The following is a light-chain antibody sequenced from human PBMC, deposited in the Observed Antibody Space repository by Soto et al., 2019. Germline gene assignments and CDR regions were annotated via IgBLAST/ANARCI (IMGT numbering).Light chain of an antibody. CDR2: GAS. CDR1: QSVSSSY. J-gene: IGKJ1*01. Sequence: EIVLTQSPGTLSLSPGERATLSCRASQSVSSSYLAWYQQKPGQAPRLLIYGASSRATGIPDRFSGRGAGTDFTLTSSRLEPEDFVVYNCQQYGTSPPTFGQGTKVDIK. CDR3: QQYGTSPPT. V-gene: IGKV3-20*01.